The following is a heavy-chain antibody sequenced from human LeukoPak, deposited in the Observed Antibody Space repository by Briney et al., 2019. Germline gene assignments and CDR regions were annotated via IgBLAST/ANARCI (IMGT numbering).Heavy chain of an antibody. CDR2: FDPEDGET. Sequence: ASVKVSCKASGGTFSSYAISWVRQAPGQGLEWMGGFDPEDGETIYAQKFQGRVTMTEDTSTDTAYMELSSLRSEDTAVYYCATSQRWLQSQFDYWGQGTLVTVSS. D-gene: IGHD5-24*01. CDR1: GGTFSSYA. V-gene: IGHV1-24*01. J-gene: IGHJ4*02. CDR3: ATSQRWLQSQFDY.